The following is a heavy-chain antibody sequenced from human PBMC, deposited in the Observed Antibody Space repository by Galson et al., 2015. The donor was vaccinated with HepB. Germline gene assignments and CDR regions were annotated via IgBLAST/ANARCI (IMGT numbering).Heavy chain of an antibody. CDR2: ISSSGSTI. J-gene: IGHJ5*02. CDR1: GFTFSSYE. Sequence: SLRLSCAASGFTFSSYEMNWVRQAPGKGLEWVSYISSSGSTIYYADSVKGRFTISRDNAKNSLYLQMNSLRAEDTAVYYCARDTGGLRCNAWGQGTLVTVSS. D-gene: IGHD4-17*01. V-gene: IGHV3-48*03. CDR3: ARDTGGLRCNA.